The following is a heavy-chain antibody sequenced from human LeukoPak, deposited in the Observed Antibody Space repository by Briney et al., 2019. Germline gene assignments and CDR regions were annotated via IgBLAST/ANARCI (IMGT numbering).Heavy chain of an antibody. CDR2: IYYSGII. CDR1: GASISSYY. J-gene: IGHJ5*02. D-gene: IGHD6-19*01. CDR3: ASLGVAGTSWFDP. Sequence: SETLSLTCTVSGASISSYYWSWIRQPPGKGLEWIGYIYYSGIINYNPSLKSRVTMSVDTSKNQFSLKLSSVTAADTAVYYCASLGVAGTSWFDPWGQGTLVTVSS. V-gene: IGHV4-59*08.